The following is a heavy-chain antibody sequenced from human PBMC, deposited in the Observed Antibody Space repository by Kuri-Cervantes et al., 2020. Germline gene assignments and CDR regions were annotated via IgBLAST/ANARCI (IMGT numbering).Heavy chain of an antibody. D-gene: IGHD2/OR15-2a*01. CDR2: TSSDGNKK. J-gene: IGHJ4*02. CDR3: AKDSTTCFDY. CDR1: GFTFNNYA. V-gene: IGHV3-30-3*01. Sequence: GGSLRLSCAASGFTFNNYAVHWVRQAPGKGLEWVAVTSSDGNKKYYPDSVKGRFTISRDNSKNTLNLQVNSLRAEDTAVYYCAKDSTTCFDYWGQGTLVTVSS.